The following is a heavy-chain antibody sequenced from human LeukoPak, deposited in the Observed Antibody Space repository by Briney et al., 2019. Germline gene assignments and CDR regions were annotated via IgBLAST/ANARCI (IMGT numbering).Heavy chain of an antibody. J-gene: IGHJ6*03. D-gene: IGHD1-7*01. CDR3: ARGGGLELRDYCMDL. Sequence: GGSLTLSCAVSGFTVSSNYMSWIRQAPGKGLEWVSVIYSGGSTYYADYVKGRYTISRDNSKNTLYLQMNSLRAEDTAVHYCARGGGLELRDYCMDLWGKGTTVTVSS. V-gene: IGHV3-53*01. CDR2: IYSGGST. CDR1: GFTVSSNY.